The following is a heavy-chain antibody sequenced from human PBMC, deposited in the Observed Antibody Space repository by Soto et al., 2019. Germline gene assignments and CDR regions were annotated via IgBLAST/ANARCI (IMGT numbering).Heavy chain of an antibody. Sequence: PGGSLRLSCAASGFSFSNAWINWVRQAPGKGLEWVGRVKSKTDGGTTDFAAPVKGRFAISRDDSKNMVYLEMNSLKTEGTGIYYCTTDSYITSIIVRFDYWGHGTLVTVSS. CDR3: TTDSYITSIIVRFDY. V-gene: IGHV3-15*07. D-gene: IGHD3-22*01. CDR1: GFSFSNAW. J-gene: IGHJ4*01. CDR2: VKSKTDGGTT.